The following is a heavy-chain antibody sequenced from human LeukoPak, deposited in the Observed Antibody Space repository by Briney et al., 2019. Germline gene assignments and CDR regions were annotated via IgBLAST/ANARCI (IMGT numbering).Heavy chain of an antibody. V-gene: IGHV1-69*04. D-gene: IGHD3-10*01. CDR1: GGTFSSYA. Sequence: ASVKVSCKASGGTFSSYAISWVRQAPGQGLEWMGRIIPILGIANYAQKFQGRVTITADKSTSTAYMELSSLRSEDTAVYYCARDKVLLWFGESIYYFDYWGQGTLATVSS. CDR3: ARDKVLLWFGESIYYFDY. CDR2: IIPILGIA. J-gene: IGHJ4*02.